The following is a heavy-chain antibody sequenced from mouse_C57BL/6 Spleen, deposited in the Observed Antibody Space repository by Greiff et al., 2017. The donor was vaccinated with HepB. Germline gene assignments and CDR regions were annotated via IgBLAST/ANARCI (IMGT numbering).Heavy chain of an antibody. V-gene: IGHV2-9-1*01. Sequence: VKLVESGPGLVAPSQSLSITCTVSGFSLTSYAISWVRQPPGKGLEWLGVMWTGGGTNYNSALKSRLSISKDNSKSQVFLKMNSLQTDDTARYYCARNWAYWGQGTLVTVSA. CDR1: GFSLTSYA. CDR2: MWTGGGT. J-gene: IGHJ3*01. CDR3: ARNWAY.